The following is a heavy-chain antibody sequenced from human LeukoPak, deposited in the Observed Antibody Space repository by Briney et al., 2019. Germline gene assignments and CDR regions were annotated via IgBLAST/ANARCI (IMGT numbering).Heavy chain of an antibody. CDR1: GGSISSSSYY. Sequence: SETLSLTCTVSGGSISSSSYYWGWIRQPPGKGLEWIGSIYYSGSTYYNPSLKSRVTISVDTSKNQFSLKLSSVTAADTAVYYCARHLGPQGWFDPWGQGTLVTVSS. CDR2: IYYSGST. J-gene: IGHJ5*02. CDR3: ARHLGPQGWFDP. V-gene: IGHV4-39*01.